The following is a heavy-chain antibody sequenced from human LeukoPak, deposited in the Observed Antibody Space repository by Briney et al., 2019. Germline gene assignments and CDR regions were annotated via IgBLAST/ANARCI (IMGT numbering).Heavy chain of an antibody. CDR1: GYSFTSYW. Sequence: GESMKTSSKGSGYSFTSYWICWVRQMPGKGLGWRGIVYPDDSESRYSPSFQGQVTVSADKSVSTAYLQWSSLKASDTAMYYCARGVTGTVPRFDPWGQGTLLTVSS. D-gene: IGHD1-20*01. J-gene: IGHJ5*02. V-gene: IGHV5-51*01. CDR3: ARGVTGTVPRFDP. CDR2: VYPDDSES.